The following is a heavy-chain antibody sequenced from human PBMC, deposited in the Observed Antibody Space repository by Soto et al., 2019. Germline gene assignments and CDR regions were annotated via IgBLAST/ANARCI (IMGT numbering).Heavy chain of an antibody. Sequence: AASVKVSCKASGYNFTGYYMHSVRQAPGQGLEWMGIINPSGGSTSYAQKFQGRVTMTRGTSTSTVYMELSSLRSEDTALYYCARDKNIVVVPAAYFDYWGQGILVTVHS. V-gene: IGHV1-46*01. J-gene: IGHJ4*02. CDR3: ARDKNIVVVPAAYFDY. D-gene: IGHD2-2*01. CDR2: INPSGGST. CDR1: GYNFTGYY.